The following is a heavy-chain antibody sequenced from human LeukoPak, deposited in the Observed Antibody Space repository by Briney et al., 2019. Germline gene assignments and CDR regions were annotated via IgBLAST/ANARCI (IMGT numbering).Heavy chain of an antibody. CDR2: ITTYNGNT. V-gene: IGHV1-18*01. CDR3: ATNPHPSNYGMDV. Sequence: ASVKVSCKASGYTFTSYDINWVRQAPGQGLEWMGRITTYNGNTNYAQKLQGRVTMTTDTSTSTAYMELRSLRSDDTAVYYCATNPHPSNYGMDVWGQGTTVTVSS. CDR1: GYTFTSYD. J-gene: IGHJ6*02.